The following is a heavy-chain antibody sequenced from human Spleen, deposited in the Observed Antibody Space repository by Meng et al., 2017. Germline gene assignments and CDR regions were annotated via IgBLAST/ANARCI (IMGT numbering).Heavy chain of an antibody. CDR3: ARGPTTMAHDFDY. D-gene: IGHD4-11*01. Sequence: HVQLQQVGAGLLKPSETLSLTFVVSGGAFSDYYGSWIRQPPGKGLEWIGEINHSGSTNYNPSLESRATISVDTSQNNLSLKLSSVTAADSAVYYCARGPTTMAHDFDYWGQGTLVTVSS. CDR1: GGAFSDYY. J-gene: IGHJ4*02. CDR2: INHSGST. V-gene: IGHV4-34*01.